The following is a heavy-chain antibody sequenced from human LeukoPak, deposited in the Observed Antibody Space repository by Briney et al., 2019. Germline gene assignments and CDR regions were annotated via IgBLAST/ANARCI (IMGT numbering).Heavy chain of an antibody. CDR2: IRYDGSNK. CDR3: ATTEHCSSTSCYSDYYYYYMDV. D-gene: IGHD2-2*01. Sequence: GGSLRLSCAASGFTFSSYGMHWVRQAPGKGLEWVAFIRYDGSNKYYADSVKGRFTISRDNSKNTLYLQMNSLRAEDTAVYYCATTEHCSSTSCYSDYYYYYMDVWGKGTTVTVSS. V-gene: IGHV3-30*02. J-gene: IGHJ6*03. CDR1: GFTFSSYG.